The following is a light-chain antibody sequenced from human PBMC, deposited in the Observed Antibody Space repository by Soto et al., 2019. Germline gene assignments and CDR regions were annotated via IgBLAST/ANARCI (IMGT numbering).Light chain of an antibody. CDR3: AAWDDSLNGWV. CDR2: SND. CDR1: SSNIGSNT. J-gene: IGLJ3*02. V-gene: IGLV1-44*01. Sequence: QAVVTQAPSASGTPGQRVTISCSGSSSNIGSNTVSWYQQVPGTAPKLLIYSNDQRPSGVPDRFSGSKSGTSASLAIGGLQSEDEADYYCAAWDDSLNGWVFGGGTKVTV.